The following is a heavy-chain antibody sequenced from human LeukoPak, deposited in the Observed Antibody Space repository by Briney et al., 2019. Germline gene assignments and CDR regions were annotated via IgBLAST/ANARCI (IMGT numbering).Heavy chain of an antibody. CDR1: GYTFTNYA. CDR3: AREVVRYRRGWPDY. J-gene: IGHJ4*02. V-gene: IGHV1-18*01. Sequence: VKVSCKASGYTFTNYAISWVRQAPGQGLEWMGWISAYNGYTTYAQKFQGRVTLTTDTSTSTVYMDLGSLRSDDTAVYYCAREVVRYRRGWPDYWGPGTLVTVSS. D-gene: IGHD6-19*01. CDR2: ISAYNGYT.